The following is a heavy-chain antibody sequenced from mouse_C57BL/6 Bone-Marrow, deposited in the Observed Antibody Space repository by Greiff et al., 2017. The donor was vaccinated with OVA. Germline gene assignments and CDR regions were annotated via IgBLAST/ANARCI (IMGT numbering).Heavy chain of an antibody. J-gene: IGHJ2*01. CDR1: GYTFTDYE. D-gene: IGHD1-1*01. V-gene: IGHV1-15*01. Sequence: QVQLQQSGAELVRPGASVTLSCKASGYTFTDYEMNWVKQTPVHCLEWIGAIYPETGGTDYNQKFKGKAILTADKSSSTAYMELRSLTSEDSAVYYCTRREYYYGSSYDYFDYWGQGTTLTVSS. CDR3: TRREYYYGSSYDYFDY. CDR2: IYPETGGT.